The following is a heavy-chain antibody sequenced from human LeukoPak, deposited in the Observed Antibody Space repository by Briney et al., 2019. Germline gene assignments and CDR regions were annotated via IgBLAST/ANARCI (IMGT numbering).Heavy chain of an antibody. CDR1: GFTFNRDW. Sequence: GGPLRLSCAASGFTFNRDWTAWVRQAPGKGLEWVANIKEDGSEKNYVDSVKGRFTISRDNAENSVYLQMNDLRAEDTGVYYCARNRVNTAMVNPKRYYYYMDVWGKGTTVTVSS. D-gene: IGHD5-18*01. J-gene: IGHJ6*03. CDR2: IKEDGSEK. CDR3: ARNRVNTAMVNPKRYYYYMDV. V-gene: IGHV3-7*01.